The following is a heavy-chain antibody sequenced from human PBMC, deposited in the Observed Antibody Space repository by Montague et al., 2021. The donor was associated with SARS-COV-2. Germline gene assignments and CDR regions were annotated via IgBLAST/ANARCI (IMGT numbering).Heavy chain of an antibody. CDR1: GGSAASHY. CDR2: VYYNGDT. V-gene: IGHV4-59*08. D-gene: IGHD6-19*01. J-gene: IGHJ3*01. Sequence: SETLSLTCTVSGGSAASHYWNWIRQSPGKRPEWIGYVYYNGDTKYNPSLQIRVTISIDTSENQFSLRLNTVTATDTAVDFCARGWAFDPWGQGRVVTVSS. CDR3: ARGWAFDP.